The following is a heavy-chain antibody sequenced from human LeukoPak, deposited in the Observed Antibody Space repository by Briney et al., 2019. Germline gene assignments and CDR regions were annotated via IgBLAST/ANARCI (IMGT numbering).Heavy chain of an antibody. CDR1: EFTFSSYG. J-gene: IGHJ4*02. CDR3: ARASGYCSGGSCYSVF. Sequence: GGSLRLSCAASEFTFSSYGMSWVRQAPGKGLEWVSAISGSGDSTYYADSVKGRFTISRDNAKNSLYLQMNSLRAEDTAVYYCARASGYCSGGSCYSVFWGQGTLVTVSS. V-gene: IGHV3-23*01. D-gene: IGHD2-15*01. CDR2: ISGSGDST.